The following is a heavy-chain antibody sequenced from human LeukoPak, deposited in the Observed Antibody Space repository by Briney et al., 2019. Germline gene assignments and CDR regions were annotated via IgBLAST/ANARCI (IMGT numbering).Heavy chain of an antibody. CDR2: ISSSGSTI. CDR3: ARARYGSGSYYGGWFDP. V-gene: IGHV3-48*03. Sequence: PGGSLRLPCAASGFTFSSYEMNWVRQAPGKGLEWVSYISSSGSTIYYADSVKGRFTISRDNAKNSLYLQMNSLRAEDTAVYYCARARYGSGSYYGGWFDPWGQGTLVTVSS. CDR1: GFTFSSYE. D-gene: IGHD3-10*01. J-gene: IGHJ5*02.